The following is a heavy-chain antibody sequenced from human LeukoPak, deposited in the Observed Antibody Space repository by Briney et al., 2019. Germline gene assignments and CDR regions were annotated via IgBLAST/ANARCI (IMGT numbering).Heavy chain of an antibody. Sequence: ASVKVSCKASGYTFTSYGISWVRQAPGQGLEWMGWISAYNGNTNYAQKLQGRVTMTTDTSTSTAYMELRSLRSDDTAVYYCARETGGSSGWYVDYYYYGMDVWGQGTTVTVSS. J-gene: IGHJ6*02. CDR1: GYTFTSYG. V-gene: IGHV1-18*01. D-gene: IGHD6-19*01. CDR2: ISAYNGNT. CDR3: ARETGGSSGWYVDYYYYGMDV.